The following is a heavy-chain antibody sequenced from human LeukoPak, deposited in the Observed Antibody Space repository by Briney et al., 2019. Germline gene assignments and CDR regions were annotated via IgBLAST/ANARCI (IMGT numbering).Heavy chain of an antibody. CDR1: GGSISSSSYY. Sequence: SETLSLTCTVSGGSISSSSYYWGWIRQPPGKGLEWIGSTYYSGSTYYNPSLKSRVTISVDTSKNQFSLKLSSVTAADTAVYYCARRMGAAPFDYWGQGTLVTVSS. D-gene: IGHD1-26*01. CDR3: ARRMGAAPFDY. CDR2: TYYSGST. J-gene: IGHJ4*02. V-gene: IGHV4-39*01.